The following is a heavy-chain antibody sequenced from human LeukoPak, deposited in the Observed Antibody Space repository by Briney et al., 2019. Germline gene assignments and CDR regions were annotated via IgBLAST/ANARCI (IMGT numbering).Heavy chain of an antibody. CDR3: ARATPQGIDY. V-gene: IGHV4-30-2*01. CDR1: GGSISSGGYS. J-gene: IGHJ4*02. Sequence: SQTLSPTCAVSGGSISSGGYSWSWIRQPPGKGLEWIGYIYHSGSTYYNPSLKSRVTISVDRSKNQFSLKLSSVTAADTAVYYCARATPQGIDYWGQGTLVTVSS. CDR2: IYHSGST.